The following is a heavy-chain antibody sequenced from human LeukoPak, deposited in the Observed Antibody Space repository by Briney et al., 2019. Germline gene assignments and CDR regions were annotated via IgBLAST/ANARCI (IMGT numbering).Heavy chain of an antibody. CDR1: GGTFSSYA. CDR3: ARGGDSITMILNWFDP. Sequence: SVKVSCKASGGTFSSYAIGWVRQAPGQGLEWMGGIIPIFGTANYAQKFQGRVTITADESTSTAYMELSSLRSEDTAVYYCARGGDSITMILNWFDPWGQGTLVTVSS. V-gene: IGHV1-69*13. CDR2: IIPIFGTA. D-gene: IGHD3-22*01. J-gene: IGHJ5*02.